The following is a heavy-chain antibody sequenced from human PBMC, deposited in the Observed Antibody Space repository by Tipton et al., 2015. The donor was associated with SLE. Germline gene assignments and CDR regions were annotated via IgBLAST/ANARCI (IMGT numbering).Heavy chain of an antibody. D-gene: IGHD6-13*01. CDR3: AAADGGYDASWYRFAY. V-gene: IGHV4-59*01. CDR1: GGSISSYY. Sequence: LRLSCTVSGGSISSYYWSWIRQPPGKGLEWIGYIYYSGSTNYNPSLKSRVTMSVDMSTNQFSLRPTSVTAADTAVYYCAAADGGYDASWYRFAYWGPGTLFTGSS. J-gene: IGHJ4*02. CDR2: IYYSGST.